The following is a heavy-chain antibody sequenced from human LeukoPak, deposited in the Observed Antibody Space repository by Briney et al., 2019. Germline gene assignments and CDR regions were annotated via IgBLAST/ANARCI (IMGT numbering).Heavy chain of an antibody. J-gene: IGHJ3*02. D-gene: IGHD2-15*01. CDR2: VYPGDSDT. CDR1: GYSFTSYW. CDR3: ARRGYCSGGRCNSAFDI. Sequence: GESLKISCKGSGYSFTSYWIGWVRQMPGKGLEWMGIVYPGDSDTRYSPSFQGQVTISADKSISTAYLQWSSLKASDTAMYYCARRGYCSGGRCNSAFDIWGQGTKVTVSS. V-gene: IGHV5-51*01.